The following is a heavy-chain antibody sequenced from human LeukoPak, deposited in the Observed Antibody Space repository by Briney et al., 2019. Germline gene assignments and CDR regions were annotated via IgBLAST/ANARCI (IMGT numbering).Heavy chain of an antibody. CDR2: ISSSSSYI. Sequence: GGSLRLSCAASGFTFSSYSMNWVRQAPGKGLEWVSSISSSSSYIYYADSVKGRFTTSRDNAKNSLYLQMNSLRAEDTAVYYCARVSYYYDSSGYYPDYWGQGTLVTVSS. CDR1: GFTFSSYS. D-gene: IGHD3-22*01. J-gene: IGHJ4*02. CDR3: ARVSYYYDSSGYYPDY. V-gene: IGHV3-21*01.